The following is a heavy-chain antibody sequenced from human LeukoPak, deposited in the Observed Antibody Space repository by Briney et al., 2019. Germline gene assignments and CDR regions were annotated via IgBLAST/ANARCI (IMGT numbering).Heavy chain of an antibody. Sequence: GGSLRLSCAASGFTFSSYAMSWVRQAPGKGLEWASAISGSGGSTYYADSVKGRFTISRDNSKNTLYLQINSLRAEDTAVYYCAKASEKYFQHWGQGTLVTVSS. CDR1: GFTFSSYA. CDR3: AKASEKYFQH. V-gene: IGHV3-23*01. CDR2: ISGSGGST. J-gene: IGHJ1*01.